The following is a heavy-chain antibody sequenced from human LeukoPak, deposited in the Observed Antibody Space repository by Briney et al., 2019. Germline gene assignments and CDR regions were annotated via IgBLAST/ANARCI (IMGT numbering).Heavy chain of an antibody. Sequence: PGGSLRLSCAASGFTFSSYWMSWVRQAPGKGLEWAANIKQDGSEKYYVDSVKGRFTISRDNAKNSLYLQMNSLRAEDTAVYYCASLYGDLHFDYWGQGTLVTVSS. J-gene: IGHJ4*02. CDR1: GFTFSSYW. D-gene: IGHD4-17*01. CDR2: IKQDGSEK. V-gene: IGHV3-7*01. CDR3: ASLYGDLHFDY.